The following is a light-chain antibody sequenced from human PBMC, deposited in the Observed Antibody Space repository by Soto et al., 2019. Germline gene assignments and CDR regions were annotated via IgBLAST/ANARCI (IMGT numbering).Light chain of an antibody. Sequence: EVVLTHSPGNLSLSPGERATLFCRGSQSVSGDYLAWYHQKHGQXPRLLIYSASLKPAGIPDRFSGSGSATDLTLTISRLEPEDFALFYCHQYGSSPITFGQGTRLEIK. CDR3: HQYGSSPIT. J-gene: IGKJ5*01. CDR2: SAS. CDR1: QSVSGDY. V-gene: IGKV3-20*01.